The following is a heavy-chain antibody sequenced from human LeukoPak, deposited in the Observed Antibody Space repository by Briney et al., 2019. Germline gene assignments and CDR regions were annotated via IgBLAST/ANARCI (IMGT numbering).Heavy chain of an antibody. J-gene: IGHJ4*02. Sequence: ASVKVSFKVSGYTFTELSMHWVRQAPGKGIEWMGGFDPEDGETNYAQKFQGRVTITKDTSKDTAYMELSSLIFEDTAVFYCSTDCRYGDHGCDYWGQGTLVTVSS. V-gene: IGHV1-24*01. CDR1: GYTFTELS. CDR2: FDPEDGET. CDR3: STDCRYGDHGCDY. D-gene: IGHD4-17*01.